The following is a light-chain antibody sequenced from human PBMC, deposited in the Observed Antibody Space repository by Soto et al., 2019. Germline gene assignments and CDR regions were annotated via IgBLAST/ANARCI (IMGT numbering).Light chain of an antibody. CDR3: QQYNSYPLT. Sequence: DIQMTQSPSTLSASVGDRVTITCRASQSVSSWLAWYQQKPGKAPKFLIYDASSLESGVPSRFSGSGSGTEFTHTISSLQPDDFASYYCQQYNSYPLTFGGGTKVEIK. J-gene: IGKJ4*01. CDR1: QSVSSW. V-gene: IGKV1-5*01. CDR2: DAS.